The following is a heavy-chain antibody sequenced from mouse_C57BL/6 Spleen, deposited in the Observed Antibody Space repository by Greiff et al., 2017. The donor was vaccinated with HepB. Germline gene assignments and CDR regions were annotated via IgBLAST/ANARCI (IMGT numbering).Heavy chain of an antibody. CDR3: ASITTASRGYFDV. Sequence: VQLQQSGAELVKPGASVKLSCTASGFNIKDYYMHWVKQRTEQGLEWIGRIDPEDGETKYAPKFQGKATITADTSSSTAYLQLSSLTSEDTAVYYCASITTASRGYFDVWGTGTTVTVSS. V-gene: IGHV14-2*01. D-gene: IGHD1-2*01. CDR2: IDPEDGET. CDR1: GFNIKDYY. J-gene: IGHJ1*03.